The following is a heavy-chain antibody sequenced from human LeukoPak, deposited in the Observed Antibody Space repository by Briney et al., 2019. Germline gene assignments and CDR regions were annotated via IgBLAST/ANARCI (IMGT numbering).Heavy chain of an antibody. J-gene: IGHJ3*02. CDR2: IYSGGST. CDR3: AKDPRSWYEDAFDI. Sequence: PGGSLRLSCAASGFTVSSNYMSWVRQAPGKGLEWVSVIYSGGSTYYADSVKGRFTISRDNSKNTLYLQMGSLRAENTAVYYCAKDPRSWYEDAFDIWGQGTMVTVSS. D-gene: IGHD6-13*01. V-gene: IGHV3-53*01. CDR1: GFTVSSNY.